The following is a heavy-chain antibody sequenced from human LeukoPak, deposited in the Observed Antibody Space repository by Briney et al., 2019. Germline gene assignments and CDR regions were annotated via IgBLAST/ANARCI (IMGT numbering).Heavy chain of an antibody. CDR1: GFTFSSYG. D-gene: IGHD6-13*01. J-gene: IGHJ4*02. CDR3: ARDYSSSWYLSPGYFDY. CDR2: ISYDGSNK. Sequence: GGSLRLSCAASGFTFSSYGMHWVRQAPGKGLEWVAVISYDGSNKYYADSVKGRFTISRDNSKNTLYLQMNSLRAEDTAVYYCARDYSSSWYLSPGYFDYWGQGTLVTVSS. V-gene: IGHV3-30*03.